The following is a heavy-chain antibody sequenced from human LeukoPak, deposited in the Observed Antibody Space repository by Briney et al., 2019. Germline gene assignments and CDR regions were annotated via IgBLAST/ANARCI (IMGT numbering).Heavy chain of an antibody. V-gene: IGHV3-66*02. D-gene: IGHD2-15*01. Sequence: PGGSLRLSCAASGFTVSSNYMSWVRQAPGKGLEWVSVIYSGGSTYYADSVKGRFTISRDNSKNTLYLQMSSLRAEDTAVYYCARDIRGDWFDPWGQGTLVTVSS. J-gene: IGHJ5*02. CDR1: GFTVSSNY. CDR3: ARDIRGDWFDP. CDR2: IYSGGST.